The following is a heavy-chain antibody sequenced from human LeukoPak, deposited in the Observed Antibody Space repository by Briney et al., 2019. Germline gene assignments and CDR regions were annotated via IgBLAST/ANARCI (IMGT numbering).Heavy chain of an antibody. V-gene: IGHV3-30*18. CDR1: GFTFSSFG. J-gene: IGHJ4*02. Sequence: GGSLRLSCAASGFTFSSFGIHWVRQAAGKGLEWVASISSNGNDKFYVDSMEGQFTISRDNSRSQLYLQMDRLRAEDTAVYYCAKAGAYDTSGYYYYLEYWGQGTLVTVSS. CDR2: ISSNGNDK. CDR3: AKAGAYDTSGYYYYLEY. D-gene: IGHD3-22*01.